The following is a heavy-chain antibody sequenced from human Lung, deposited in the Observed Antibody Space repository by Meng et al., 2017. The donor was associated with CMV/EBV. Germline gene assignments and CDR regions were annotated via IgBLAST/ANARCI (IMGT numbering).Heavy chain of an antibody. CDR3: ATDTGGH. V-gene: IGHV3-7*01. J-gene: IGHJ4*02. D-gene: IGHD3-16*01. CDR1: GFTFNTYW. CDR2: LNQDGSQK. Sequence: SLRLSCTASGFTFNTYWMTWVRQAPGKGLEWVATLNQDGSQKYYVDSVKGRFTVSKDNAKNSLSLQMSSLRVEDTAVYYCATDTGGHWGQGTLVTVSS.